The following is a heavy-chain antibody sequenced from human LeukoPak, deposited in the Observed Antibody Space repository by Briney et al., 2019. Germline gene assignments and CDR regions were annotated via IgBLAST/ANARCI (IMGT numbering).Heavy chain of an antibody. CDR3: ARGGIITSYAFEI. J-gene: IGHJ3*02. CDR1: GFTFSTYA. V-gene: IGHV3-21*01. CDR2: ISSTSNYI. Sequence: GGSLRLSCAASGFTFSTYAISWVRQAPGKGLEWVSCISSTSNYIFYADSVRGRFTISRDNAKNSLYLQMDSLRAEDTAVYYCARGGIITSYAFEIWGQGAMVTVFS. D-gene: IGHD1-26*01.